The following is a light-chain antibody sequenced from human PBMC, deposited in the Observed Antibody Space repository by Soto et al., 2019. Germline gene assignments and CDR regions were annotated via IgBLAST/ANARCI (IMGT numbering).Light chain of an antibody. CDR1: QSVSSY. CDR2: DAS. Sequence: DIVLTQSPATLSLSPGERATLSCRASQSVSSYLAWYQQKPGQAPRLLIFDASTRATGIPARFSGSGSGTDFTLTISSLEPEDFAVYYCQQYGRSPGTFGQGTKVDIK. CDR3: QQYGRSPGT. V-gene: IGKV3-11*01. J-gene: IGKJ1*01.